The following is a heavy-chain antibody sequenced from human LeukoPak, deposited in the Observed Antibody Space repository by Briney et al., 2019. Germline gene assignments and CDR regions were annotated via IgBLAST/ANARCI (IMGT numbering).Heavy chain of an antibody. CDR3: ARALGHCSGGSCGLDP. V-gene: IGHV1-18*01. Sequence: ASVKVSCKASGYTFTSYGISWVRQAPGQGLEWMGWISAYNGNTNYAQKLQGRVTMTTDTSTSTAYMELRSLRSDDTAVYYCARALGHCSGGSCGLDPWGQGTLVTVSS. D-gene: IGHD2-15*01. CDR2: ISAYNGNT. CDR1: GYTFTSYG. J-gene: IGHJ5*02.